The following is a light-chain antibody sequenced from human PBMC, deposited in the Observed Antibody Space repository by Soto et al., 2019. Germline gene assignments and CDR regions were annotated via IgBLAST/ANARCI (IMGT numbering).Light chain of an antibody. J-gene: IGLJ1*01. V-gene: IGLV2-14*01. CDR3: NSYTSSSTLV. Sequence: QSALTQPASVSGSPGQSITISCTGTSSDVGGYNYVSWYQQHPGKAPKLMIYDVSNRPSGVSNRFSGSKSGNTASLTISALQAQDEADYYCNSYTSSSTLVFGTGTKVTVL. CDR2: DVS. CDR1: SSDVGGYNY.